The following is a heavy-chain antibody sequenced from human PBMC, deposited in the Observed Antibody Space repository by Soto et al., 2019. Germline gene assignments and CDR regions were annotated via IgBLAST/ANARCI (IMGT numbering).Heavy chain of an antibody. CDR1: GESVSSNSAA. CDR3: ARNTDWPASGWFDP. Sequence: PSQTLSLTCAISGESVSSNSAAWNWIRQSPSRGLEWLGRTYYRSRWYNDYAVAVQSRITINPDTSKNQFSLQLDSVTPEDTAIYYCARNTDWPASGWFDPWGQGTLVTVSS. CDR2: TYYRSRWYN. D-gene: IGHD3-9*01. V-gene: IGHV6-1*01. J-gene: IGHJ5*02.